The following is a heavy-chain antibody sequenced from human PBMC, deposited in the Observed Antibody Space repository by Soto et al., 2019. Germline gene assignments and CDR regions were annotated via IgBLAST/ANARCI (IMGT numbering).Heavy chain of an antibody. D-gene: IGHD1-26*01. V-gene: IGHV3-74*01. J-gene: IGHJ3*01. Sequence: EVQLVESGGGLVQPGESLRLSCAASGFTFDYYWMHWVRQAPGKGLVWVSRMHSDGTSTTYADSVKGRFTISRDNAKNTLSLQMNSLRAEDTAVYYCARGDRGAFDLWGQGTVVTVSS. CDR2: MHSDGTST. CDR3: ARGDRGAFDL. CDR1: GFTFDYYW.